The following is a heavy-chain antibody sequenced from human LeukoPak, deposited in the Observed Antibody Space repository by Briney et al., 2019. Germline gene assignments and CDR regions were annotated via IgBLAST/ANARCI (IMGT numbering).Heavy chain of an antibody. D-gene: IGHD1-26*01. CDR3: ARDGGRLGATFN. V-gene: IGHV4-34*01. CDR2: INHSGST. Sequence: SETLSLTCAVYGGSFSGYYWSWIRQPPGKGLEWIGEINHSGSTNYNPSLKSRVTISVDTSKNQFPLKLSSVTAADTAVYYCARDGGRLGATFNWGQGTLVTVSS. CDR1: GGSFSGYY. J-gene: IGHJ4*02.